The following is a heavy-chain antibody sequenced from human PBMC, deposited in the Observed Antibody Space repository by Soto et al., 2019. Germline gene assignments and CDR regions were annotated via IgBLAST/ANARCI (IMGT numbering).Heavy chain of an antibody. D-gene: IGHD3-10*01. CDR2: TIPMLSMS. J-gene: IGHJ4*02. CDR3: ATSYGSRSQAFDF. Sequence: QVQLVQSGAELKKPGSSVRVSCKASGDTFNFYTINWVRKAPELGLEWMGTTIPMLSMSNYALKFQGKLTISADKSTSTAYMVLNSLKPEDTAMTYWATSYGSRSQAFDFWGQGALVTVAS. CDR1: GDTFNFYT. V-gene: IGHV1-69*02.